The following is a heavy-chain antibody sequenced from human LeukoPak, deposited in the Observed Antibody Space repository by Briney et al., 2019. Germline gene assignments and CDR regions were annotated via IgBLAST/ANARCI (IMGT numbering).Heavy chain of an antibody. D-gene: IGHD5-12*01. J-gene: IGHJ2*01. V-gene: IGHV1-69*13. Sequence: ASVKVSCKTSGGTFNSYTVSWVRQAPGQGLEWMGGIIPILGTAKYAQKFQGRVTVTEDESTRTAYMELSSLSSEDTAVYYCALPRINGNWYFDLWGRGTLVTVSS. CDR1: GGTFNSYT. CDR2: IIPILGTA. CDR3: ALPRINGNWYFDL.